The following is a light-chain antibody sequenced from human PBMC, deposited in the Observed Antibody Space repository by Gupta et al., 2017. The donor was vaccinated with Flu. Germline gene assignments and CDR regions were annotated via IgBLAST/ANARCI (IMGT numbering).Light chain of an antibody. CDR2: TAS. CDR1: QDISNY. Sequence: DIQMTQSPSSLSASIGDTVSITCRASQDISNYLAWYQQKPGKVPKLLIYTASTLQSGVPSRFSGSGSGRDFTLTISGLQPEDFATYYCQQYDSAPPYSFGQGTKLEIK. J-gene: IGKJ2*03. CDR3: QQYDSAPPYS. V-gene: IGKV1-27*01.